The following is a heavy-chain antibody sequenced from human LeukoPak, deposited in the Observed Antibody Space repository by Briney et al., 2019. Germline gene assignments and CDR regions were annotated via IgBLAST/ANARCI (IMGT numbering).Heavy chain of an antibody. CDR3: ARARGSRDQQFDY. V-gene: IGHV3-13*01. J-gene: IGHJ4*02. CDR1: GFTFSSYD. CDR2: IGTAGDT. Sequence: GGSLRLSCAASGFTFSSYDMHWVRHATGKGLEWVSAIGTAGDTYYPGSVKGRFTISRENAKNSLYLQMNSLRAGDTAVYYCARARGSRDQQFDYWGQGTLVTVSS. D-gene: IGHD3-10*01.